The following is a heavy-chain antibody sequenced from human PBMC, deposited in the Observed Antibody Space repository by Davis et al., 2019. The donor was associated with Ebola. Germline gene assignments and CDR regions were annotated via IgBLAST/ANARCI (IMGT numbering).Heavy chain of an antibody. D-gene: IGHD6-6*01. CDR1: GFTFSDYY. CDR3: ACTFIAARPVY. J-gene: IGHJ4*02. V-gene: IGHV3-11*01. Sequence: GESLKISCAASGFTFSDYYMSWIRQAPGKGLEWVSYISSSGSTIYYADSVKGRFTISRDNAKNSLYLQMNSLRAEDTAVYYCACTFIAARPVYWGQGTLVTVSS. CDR2: ISSSGSTI.